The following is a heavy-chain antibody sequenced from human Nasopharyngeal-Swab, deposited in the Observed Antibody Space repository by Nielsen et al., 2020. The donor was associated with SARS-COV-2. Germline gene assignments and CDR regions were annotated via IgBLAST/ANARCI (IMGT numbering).Heavy chain of an antibody. CDR2: INAGNGNT. J-gene: IGHJ6*02. CDR3: ARDPGGEWLYYYYGMDV. V-gene: IGHV1-3*01. Sequence: ASVKVSCKASGYTFTSYAMHWVRQVPGQRLEWMGWINAGNGNTKYSQKFQGRVTITRDTSASTTYTELSSLRSEDTAVYYCARDPGGEWLYYYYGMDVWGQGTTVTVSS. CDR1: GYTFTSYA. D-gene: IGHD3-3*01.